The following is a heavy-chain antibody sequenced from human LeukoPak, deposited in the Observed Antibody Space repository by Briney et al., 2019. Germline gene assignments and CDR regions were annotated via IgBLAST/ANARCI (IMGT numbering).Heavy chain of an antibody. V-gene: IGHV3-33*01. CDR1: GFTFSSFG. CDR2: IWFDGSKG. CDR3: ARAGAYDDYRFIDH. Sequence: PGRSLRLSCAASGFTFSSFGMHWVRQAPGKGLEWLAVIWFDGSKGYYTNSVKGRFSISRDNSKNTVSLQMNLLRVDDTALYYCARAGAYDDYRFIDHWGQGTLVTVSS. J-gene: IGHJ5*02. D-gene: IGHD3-16*01.